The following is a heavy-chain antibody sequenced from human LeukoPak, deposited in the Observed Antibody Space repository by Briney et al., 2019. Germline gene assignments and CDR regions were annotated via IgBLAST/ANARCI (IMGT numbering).Heavy chain of an antibody. V-gene: IGHV4-59*08. D-gene: IGHD3-10*01. CDR3: ARGFKGLWFGELLDY. J-gene: IGHJ4*02. CDR1: GGSISSYY. Sequence: SETLSLTCTVSGGSISSYYWSWIRQSPGKGLEWIGYIYYSGSTYYNPSLKSRVTISVDTSKNQFSLKLSSVTAADTAVYYCARGFKGLWFGELLDYWGQGTLVTVSS. CDR2: IYYSGST.